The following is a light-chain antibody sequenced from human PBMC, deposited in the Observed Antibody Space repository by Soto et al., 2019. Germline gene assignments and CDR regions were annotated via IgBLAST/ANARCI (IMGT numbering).Light chain of an antibody. Sequence: QSVLTQPASVSGSPGQSITISCTGTSSDVGAYNSVSWYQQHPGKAPQLMIYEVSNRPSGVSNRFSGSKSGNTASLTISGLQAEDEADYYCSSYTSSSTLVFGTGTKVTVL. V-gene: IGLV2-14*01. CDR2: EVS. J-gene: IGLJ1*01. CDR3: SSYTSSSTLV. CDR1: SSDVGAYNS.